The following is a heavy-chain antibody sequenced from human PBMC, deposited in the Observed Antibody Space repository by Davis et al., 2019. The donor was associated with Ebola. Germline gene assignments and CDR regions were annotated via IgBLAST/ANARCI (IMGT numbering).Heavy chain of an antibody. D-gene: IGHD2-15*01. CDR2: MNPNSGNT. CDR3: ARGYCSGGSCSLDAFDI. J-gene: IGHJ3*02. CDR1: GYTFTGYY. Sequence: ASVKVSCKASGYTFTGYYMHWVRQATGQGLEWMGWMNPNSGNTGYAQKFQGRVTMTRNTSISTAYMELSSLRSEDTAVYYCARGYCSGGSCSLDAFDIWGQGTMVTVSS. V-gene: IGHV1-8*02.